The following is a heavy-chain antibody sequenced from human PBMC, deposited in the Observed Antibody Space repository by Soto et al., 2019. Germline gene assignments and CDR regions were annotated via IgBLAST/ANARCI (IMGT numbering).Heavy chain of an antibody. CDR1: GFTFSSYA. CDR3: AKDVPSMVRVYYYYGMDV. D-gene: IGHD3-10*01. J-gene: IGHJ6*02. CDR2: ISGSGGST. Sequence: EVQLLESGGGLVQPGGSLRLSCAASGFTFSSYAMSWVRQAPGKGLEWVSAISGSGGSTYYADSVKGRFTISRDNYKNTRYLQMNSLRAEDTAVYYCAKDVPSMVRVYYYYGMDVWGQGTTVTVSS. V-gene: IGHV3-23*01.